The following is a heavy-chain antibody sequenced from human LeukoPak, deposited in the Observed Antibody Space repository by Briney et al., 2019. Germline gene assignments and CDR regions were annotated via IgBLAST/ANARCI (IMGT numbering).Heavy chain of an antibody. CDR2: INLNSGGT. CDR3: ARVSSWREPNFDY. Sequence: ASVKVSCKASGYTFTGYYIHWVRQAPGQGLEWMGWINLNSGGTNYAQKFQDRVTMTRDTSISTAYMELSRLRSDDTAVYYCARVSSWREPNFDYWGQGTLVTVSS. V-gene: IGHV1-2*02. J-gene: IGHJ4*02. D-gene: IGHD2-2*01. CDR1: GYTFTGYY.